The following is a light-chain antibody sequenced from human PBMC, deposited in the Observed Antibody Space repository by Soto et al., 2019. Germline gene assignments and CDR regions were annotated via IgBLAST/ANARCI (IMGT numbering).Light chain of an antibody. V-gene: IGKV3-15*01. CDR3: QQYNNWAWT. Sequence: EIVMTQSPATLSVSPGERATLSCRASQSVSSNLAWYQHKPGQAPRLLIYGASTRATGIPARFSGSGSGTEFTHTISSLQSEDFAVYYCQQYNNWAWTFGQGTKVEIK. J-gene: IGKJ1*01. CDR2: GAS. CDR1: QSVSSN.